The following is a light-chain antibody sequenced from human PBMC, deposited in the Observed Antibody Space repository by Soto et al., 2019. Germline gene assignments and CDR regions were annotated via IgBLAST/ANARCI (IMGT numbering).Light chain of an antibody. CDR3: HTWGTGIQV. V-gene: IGLV4-69*01. J-gene: IGLJ2*01. CDR2: LNSDGSH. Sequence: QSVLTQSPSASASLGASVELTCTLSSEYSTYAITWHQQQPEKGPRYLMRLNSDGSHIKGDGIPDRFSGSSSGSERYLTISSLQSEDEADYYCHTWGTGIQVFGGGTKVTVL. CDR1: SEYSTYA.